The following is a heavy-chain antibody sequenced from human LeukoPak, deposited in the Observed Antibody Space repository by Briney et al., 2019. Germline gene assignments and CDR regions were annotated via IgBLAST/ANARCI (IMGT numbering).Heavy chain of an antibody. Sequence: ASVKVSCKASGYTFTSYYMHWVRQAPGQGLEWMGIINPSGGSTSYAQKFQGRVTMTRDTSTSTVYMGLSSPRSEDTAVYYCAGGYCSGGSCFEWYYFDYWGQGTLVTVSS. CDR2: INPSGGST. CDR1: GYTFTSYY. D-gene: IGHD2-15*01. CDR3: AGGYCSGGSCFEWYYFDY. J-gene: IGHJ4*02. V-gene: IGHV1-46*01.